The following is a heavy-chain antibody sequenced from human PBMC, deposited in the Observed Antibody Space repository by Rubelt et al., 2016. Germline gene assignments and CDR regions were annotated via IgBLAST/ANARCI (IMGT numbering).Heavy chain of an antibody. Sequence: SRSGMHWVRQAPGKGLEWVAVIWYDGTNKYYGDSVKGRFTISRDDSKNTLDLQMNSLRVEDTAVYYCARREYTSAWRPWGRGTLVTVSS. CDR2: IWYDGTNK. J-gene: IGHJ5*02. V-gene: IGHV3-33*01. CDR1: SRSG. CDR3: ARREYTSAWRP. D-gene: IGHD6-19*01.